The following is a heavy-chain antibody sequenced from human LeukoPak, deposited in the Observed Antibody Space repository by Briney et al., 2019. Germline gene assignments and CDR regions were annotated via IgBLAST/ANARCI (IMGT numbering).Heavy chain of an antibody. V-gene: IGHV3-30*18. J-gene: IGHJ6*03. D-gene: IGHD3-10*01. CDR3: AKVGSHYGSGSYYLYYYMDV. CDR2: ISYDGSNK. Sequence: PGRSLRLSCAASGFTFSSYGMHWVRQAPGKGLEWVAVISYDGSNKYYADSVKGRFTISRDNSKNTLYLQMNSLRAEDTAVYYCAKVGSHYGSGSYYLYYYMDVWGKGTTVTVSS. CDR1: GFTFSSYG.